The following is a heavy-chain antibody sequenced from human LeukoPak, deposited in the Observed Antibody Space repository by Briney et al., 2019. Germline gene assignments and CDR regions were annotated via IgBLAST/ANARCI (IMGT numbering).Heavy chain of an antibody. D-gene: IGHD2-8*01. V-gene: IGHV4-59*08. Sequence: PSETLSLTCTRSGRSINIYYWSLHRQSPRKGLELIGYIYYSGSTNYNPSLRSRVTISIDTSKKQFSLKVTSVTAAYTAMSYCASIDPSHNGYYFDYWGQGTLVTISS. CDR3: ASIDPSHNGYYFDY. J-gene: IGHJ4*02. CDR1: GRSINIYY. CDR2: IYYSGST.